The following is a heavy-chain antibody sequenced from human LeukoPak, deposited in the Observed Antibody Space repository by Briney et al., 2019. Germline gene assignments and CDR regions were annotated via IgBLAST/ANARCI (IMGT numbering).Heavy chain of an antibody. CDR1: GGSFSGYY. Sequence: PSETLSLTCAVYGGSFSGYYWSWIRQPPGKGLEWIGEINHSGSTNYNPSLKSRVTISVDTSKNQFSLKLSSVTAADTAVYYCASGGRITMVRGVYWGQGTLVTVSS. J-gene: IGHJ4*02. D-gene: IGHD3-10*01. V-gene: IGHV4-34*01. CDR3: ASGGRITMVRGVY. CDR2: INHSGST.